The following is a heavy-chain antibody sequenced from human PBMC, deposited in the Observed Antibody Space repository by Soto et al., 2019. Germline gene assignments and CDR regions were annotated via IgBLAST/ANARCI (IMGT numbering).Heavy chain of an antibody. CDR2: INVGEKKT. D-gene: IGHD3-3*01. CDR1: GYPFTNYA. CDR3: ARVLRGLTIFGVAHPGSY. Sequence: QVQLVQSVAEVREPGASVKVSCKSSGYPFTNYAIHWVRQAPGQRLEWVGWINVGEKKTRYSQTFQGRVTSTSDQSANTAYMELSRLKFEDTAVYYCARVLRGLTIFGVAHPGSYWVQVTLVTFS. J-gene: IGHJ1*01. V-gene: IGHV1-3*01.